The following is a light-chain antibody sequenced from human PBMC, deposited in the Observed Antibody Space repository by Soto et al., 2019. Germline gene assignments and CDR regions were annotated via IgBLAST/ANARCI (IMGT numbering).Light chain of an antibody. CDR3: XXXXXXSEA. J-gene: IGKJ1*01. V-gene: IGKV1-5*03. CDR2: KAS. Sequence: DIELTQSPATLSRSVGDRLTITCRASQTISSWLAWYKQKPGKAPKLLIYKASTLKSGVPSRFSGSGSGTEFTLTISSLQPDHFETYYXXXXXXXSEAFGQGTKVYIK. CDR1: QTISSW.